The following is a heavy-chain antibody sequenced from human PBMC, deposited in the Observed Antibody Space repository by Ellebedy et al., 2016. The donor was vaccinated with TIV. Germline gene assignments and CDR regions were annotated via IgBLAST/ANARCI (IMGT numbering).Heavy chain of an antibody. CDR1: GFTFSKYY. V-gene: IGHV3-74*01. Sequence: GESLKISXAASGFTFSKYYMHWVRQAPGKGLVWVSRIKGDGSFTDYAVSVRGRFTISRDNAKNTLYLQMSSLRAEDTAVFYCVKGDRYYYYYGMDVWGQGTTVTVSS. CDR3: VKGDRYYYYYGMDV. D-gene: IGHD3-9*01. CDR2: IKGDGSFT. J-gene: IGHJ6*02.